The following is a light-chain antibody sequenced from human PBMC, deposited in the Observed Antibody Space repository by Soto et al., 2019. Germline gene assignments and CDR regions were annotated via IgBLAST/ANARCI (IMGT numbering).Light chain of an antibody. CDR3: SSYTSASTLLYL. Sequence: QSALTQPASVSGSPGQSITISCTGTSSDVGGYNYVSWYQQHPGIAPKLLIYGVTNRPPGVSTRCSGSKSGNTASLTIPGLQAEDEADYHCSSYTSASTLLYLFGTGTKVTVL. CDR2: GVT. CDR1: SSDVGGYNY. J-gene: IGLJ1*01. V-gene: IGLV2-14*01.